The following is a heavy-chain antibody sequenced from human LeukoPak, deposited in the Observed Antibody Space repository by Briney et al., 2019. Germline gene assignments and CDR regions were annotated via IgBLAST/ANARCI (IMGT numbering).Heavy chain of an antibody. Sequence: ERSLRLSCAASGFTFSSYAMHWVRQAPGKGLQWVAVISYDGSNKYYADSVKGRFTISRDNSKNTLYLQMNSLRAEDTAVYYCARVSSEGSLNWFDPWGQGTLVTVSS. CDR1: GFTFSSYA. CDR2: ISYDGSNK. D-gene: IGHD3-16*02. V-gene: IGHV3-30*04. J-gene: IGHJ5*02. CDR3: ARVSSEGSLNWFDP.